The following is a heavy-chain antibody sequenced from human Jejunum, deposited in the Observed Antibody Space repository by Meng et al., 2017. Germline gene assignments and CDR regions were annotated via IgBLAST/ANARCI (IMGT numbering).Heavy chain of an antibody. D-gene: IGHD3-16*01. Sequence: GAFLKSCCIAFAFTISGAWMMSVRQVPGKGLVWVGRIKSKNHGGTTDYGAPVEGRFTISRDDLKSTVYLQMDSLKTEDTAVYYCTSDVPGLGVGEFDFWGQGTLVTVSS. CDR1: AFTISGAW. V-gene: IGHV3-15*01. CDR3: TSDVPGLGVGEFDF. J-gene: IGHJ5*01. CDR2: IKSKNHGGTT.